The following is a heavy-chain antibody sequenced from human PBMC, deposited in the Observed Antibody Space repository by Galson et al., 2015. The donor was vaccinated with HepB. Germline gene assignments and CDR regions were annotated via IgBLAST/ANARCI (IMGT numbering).Heavy chain of an antibody. CDR2: IWYDGSNK. CDR3: ARDREDMITFGGVIGSSHDAFDI. V-gene: IGHV3-33*01. J-gene: IGHJ3*02. D-gene: IGHD3-16*01. CDR1: GFTFSSYG. Sequence: LRLSCAASGFTFSSYGMHWVRQAPGKGLEWVAVIWYDGSNKYYADSVKGRFTISRDNSKNTLYLQMNSLRAEDTAVYYCARDREDMITFGGVIGSSHDAFDIWGQGTMVTVSS.